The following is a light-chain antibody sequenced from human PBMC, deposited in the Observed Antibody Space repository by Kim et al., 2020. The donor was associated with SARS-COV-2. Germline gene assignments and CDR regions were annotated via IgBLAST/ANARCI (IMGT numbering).Light chain of an antibody. CDR1: SDINVGAYN. Sequence: QPVLTQPPSSSASPGESARLTCTLSSDINVGAYNIFWYQQKPGSPPRYLLYYYSDSDKGQGSGVPSRFSGSKDASTNSGLLLISGLQSEDEAVYYCMIWPNIASGVFGGGTQLTVL. J-gene: IGLJ3*02. V-gene: IGLV5-37*01. CDR3: MIWPNIASGV. CDR2: YYSDSDK.